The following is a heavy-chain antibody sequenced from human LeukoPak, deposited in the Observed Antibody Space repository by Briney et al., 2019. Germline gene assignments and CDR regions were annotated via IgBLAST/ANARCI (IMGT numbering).Heavy chain of an antibody. CDR2: ISAYNGNT. CDR1: GYTFTSYG. D-gene: IGHD3-3*01. Sequence: ASVKVSCKASGYTFTSYGISWVRQAPGQGLEWMGWISAYNGNTNYAQKLQGRVTMTTDTSTSTAYMELRSLRSDDTAVYYCARDGARGFGVVIQDAFDIWGQGTMVTVSS. CDR3: ARDGARGFGVVIQDAFDI. J-gene: IGHJ3*02. V-gene: IGHV1-18*01.